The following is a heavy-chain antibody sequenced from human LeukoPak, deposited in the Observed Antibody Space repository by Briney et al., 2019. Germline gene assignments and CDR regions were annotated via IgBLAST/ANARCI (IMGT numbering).Heavy chain of an antibody. CDR1: GFTFSSYG. J-gene: IGHJ4*02. D-gene: IGHD2/OR15-2a*01. CDR3: ARGAFYDY. CDR2: ISESGGST. V-gene: IGHV3-23*01. Sequence: GGSLRLSCAASGFTFSSYGMTWVRQAPGKGLDWVAAISESGGSTYYADSVKGRFTISRDNSKNTLYLQMNSLRAEDTTIYFCARGAFYDYWGQGTLVTVSS.